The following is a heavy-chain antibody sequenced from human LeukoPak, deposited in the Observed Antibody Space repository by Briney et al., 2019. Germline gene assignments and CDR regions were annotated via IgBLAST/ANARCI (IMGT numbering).Heavy chain of an antibody. CDR3: ARLNDRRSYYYYYMDV. CDR1: GGSFSGYY. V-gene: IGHV4-34*01. Sequence: SETLSLTCAVYGGSFSGYYWSWIRQPPGKGLEWIGEINHSGSTNYNPSLKSRVTISVDTSKNQFSLKLSSVTATDTAVYYCARLNDRRSYYYYYMDVWGKGTTVTISS. D-gene: IGHD3-22*01. CDR2: INHSGST. J-gene: IGHJ6*03.